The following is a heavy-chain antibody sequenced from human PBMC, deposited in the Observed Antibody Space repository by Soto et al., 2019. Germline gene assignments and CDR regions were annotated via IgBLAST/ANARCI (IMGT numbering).Heavy chain of an antibody. V-gene: IGHV4-39*01. Sequence: SETLSLTCTVSGGSISSSSYYWGWIRQPPGKGLEWIGSIYYSGSTYYNPSLKSRVTISVDTSKNQFSLKLSSVTAADTAVYYCARAYSSSWYVGSWFDPWGQGTLVTVSS. D-gene: IGHD6-13*01. CDR1: GGSISSSSYY. CDR3: ARAYSSSWYVGSWFDP. CDR2: IYYSGST. J-gene: IGHJ5*02.